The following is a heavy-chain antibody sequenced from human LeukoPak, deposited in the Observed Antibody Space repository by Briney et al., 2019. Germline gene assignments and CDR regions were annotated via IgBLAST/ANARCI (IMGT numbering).Heavy chain of an antibody. Sequence: SQTLSLTCTVSGGSISSGGYYWSWIRQPPGKGLEWIGYIYHSGSTYYNPSLKSRVTISVDRSKNQFSLKLSSVTAADTAVYYCVATGMALRDYWGQGTLVTVSS. V-gene: IGHV4-30-2*01. CDR1: GGSISSGGYY. CDR2: IYHSGST. J-gene: IGHJ4*02. D-gene: IGHD1-7*01. CDR3: VATGMALRDY.